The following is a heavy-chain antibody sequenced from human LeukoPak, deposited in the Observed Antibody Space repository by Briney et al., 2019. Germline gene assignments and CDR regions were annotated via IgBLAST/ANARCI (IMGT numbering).Heavy chain of an antibody. CDR2: IWYDGSNK. Sequence: PGGSLRLSCAASGFTFSSYGMHWVRQTPGKGLEWVAVIWYDGSNKYYADSVKGRFTISRDNSKNTLYLQMNSLRAEDTAVYYCARARWATPTKNWSDPWGQGTLVTVSS. V-gene: IGHV3-33*01. CDR3: ARARWATPTKNWSDP. CDR1: GFTFSSYG. J-gene: IGHJ5*02. D-gene: IGHD5-24*01.